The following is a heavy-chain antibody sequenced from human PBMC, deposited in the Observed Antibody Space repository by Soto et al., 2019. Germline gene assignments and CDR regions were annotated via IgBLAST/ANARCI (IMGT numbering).Heavy chain of an antibody. V-gene: IGHV3-11*06. CDR2: ISEAGSHT. CDR3: ARSLRATSPLTC. D-gene: IGHD7-27*01. J-gene: IGHJ4*02. CDR1: GFTFTDYH. Sequence: PGGSLRLSCEASGFTFTDYHMSWIRQAPGKGLEWVALISEAGSHTAYAESVKGRFTISRDNARPSVFLQMNSLRSDDTAVYFCARSLRATSPLTCWGQGTLVTVSS.